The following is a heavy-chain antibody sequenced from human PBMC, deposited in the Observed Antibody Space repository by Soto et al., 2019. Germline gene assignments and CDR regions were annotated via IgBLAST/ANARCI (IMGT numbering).Heavy chain of an antibody. CDR1: GFTFSNAW. Sequence: PGGSLRLSCAASGFTFSNAWMSWVRQAPGKGLEWGGRIKSKTDGGTTDYAAPVKGRFTISRDDSKNTLYLQMNSLKTEDTAVYYCTTDFTIFGVVLTQYYYYGMDVWGQGTTVTVSS. V-gene: IGHV3-15*01. D-gene: IGHD3-3*01. J-gene: IGHJ6*02. CDR3: TTDFTIFGVVLTQYYYYGMDV. CDR2: IKSKTDGGTT.